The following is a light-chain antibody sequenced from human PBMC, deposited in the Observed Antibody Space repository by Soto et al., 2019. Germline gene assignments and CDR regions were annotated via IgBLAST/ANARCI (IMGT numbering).Light chain of an antibody. CDR1: QSISTW. CDR3: QHYNCYSEA. V-gene: IGKV1-5*03. Sequence: DIPRSPSPSTLSDSVRDSVSITCRSSQSISTWLAWYQQKPGKAPKLLIYKASILQNGVPSRFSGSGSGTEFTLTISSLQPDDFATYYCQHYNCYSEAFGQGTKVDI. J-gene: IGKJ1*01. CDR2: KAS.